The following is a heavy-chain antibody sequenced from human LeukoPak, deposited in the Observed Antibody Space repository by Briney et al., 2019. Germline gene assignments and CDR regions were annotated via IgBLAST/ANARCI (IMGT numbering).Heavy chain of an antibody. Sequence: SETLSLTCTFSGYSISRGYHWGLIRQPPGKGLEWIGSIYHSGSTYYNPSLKSRVTISVDTSKNQFSLKLSSVTAADTAVYYCARAGNKYYYYYYYMDVWGKGTTVTVSS. V-gene: IGHV4-38-2*02. CDR2: IYHSGST. J-gene: IGHJ6*03. CDR3: ARAGNKYYYYYYYMDV. CDR1: GYSISRGYH.